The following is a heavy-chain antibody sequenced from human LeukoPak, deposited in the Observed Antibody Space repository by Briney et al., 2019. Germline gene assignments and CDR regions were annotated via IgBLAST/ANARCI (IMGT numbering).Heavy chain of an antibody. CDR2: INPNSGGT. CDR3: ARVEGGGYDDAFDI. Sequence: ASVKVSCKASGYTFTGYYMHWVRQAPGQGLEWMGWINPNSGGTNYAQKFQGWVTMTRDTSISTAYMELSRLRSDDTAVYYCARVEGGGYDDAFDIWGQGTVVTVSS. V-gene: IGHV1-2*04. CDR1: GYTFTGYY. D-gene: IGHD5-12*01. J-gene: IGHJ3*02.